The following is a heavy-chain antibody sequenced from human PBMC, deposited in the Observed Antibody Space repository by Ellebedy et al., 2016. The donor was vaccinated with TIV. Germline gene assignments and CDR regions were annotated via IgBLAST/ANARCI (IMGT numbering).Heavy chain of an antibody. CDR1: GGTFSSYA. J-gene: IGHJ4*02. Sequence: AASVKVSCKASGGTFSSYAISWVRQAPGLGLEWMGWIGAHNTNRNYAQKFQDRLTMTIDTSTSTAYMELRSLRSDDTAVYFCAREETSMASHWGQGTLVTVSS. CDR2: IGAHNTNR. CDR3: AREETSMASH. D-gene: IGHD5-18*01. V-gene: IGHV1-18*01.